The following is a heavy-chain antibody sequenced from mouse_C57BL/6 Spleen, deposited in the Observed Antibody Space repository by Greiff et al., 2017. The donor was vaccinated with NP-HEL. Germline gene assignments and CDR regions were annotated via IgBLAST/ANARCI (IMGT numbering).Heavy chain of an antibody. D-gene: IGHD1-1*01. CDR3: ARASSITTVVATNAMDY. CDR2: IYPGSGNT. V-gene: IGHV1-66*01. J-gene: IGHJ4*01. CDR1: GYSFTSYY. Sequence: VQLQQSGPELVKPGASVKISCKASGYSFTSYYIHWVKQRPGQGLEWIGWIYPGSGNTKYNEKFKGKATLTADTSSSTAYMQLSSLTSEDSAVYYCARASSITTVVATNAMDYWGQGTSVTVSS.